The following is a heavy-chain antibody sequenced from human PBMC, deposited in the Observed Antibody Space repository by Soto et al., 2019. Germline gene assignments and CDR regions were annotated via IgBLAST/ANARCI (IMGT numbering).Heavy chain of an antibody. CDR3: ARNYYDFWSGSPPYGMDV. CDR1: GGSISNSGFY. Sequence: SETLSVTCIVSGGSISNSGFYWGWIRQPPGKGLEWIGSIYDSGTTYYNPSLKSRVTISVDTSKNQFSLKLSSVTAADTAVYYCARNYYDFWSGSPPYGMDVWGQGTTVTVSS. J-gene: IGHJ6*02. V-gene: IGHV4-39*07. CDR2: IYDSGTT. D-gene: IGHD3-3*01.